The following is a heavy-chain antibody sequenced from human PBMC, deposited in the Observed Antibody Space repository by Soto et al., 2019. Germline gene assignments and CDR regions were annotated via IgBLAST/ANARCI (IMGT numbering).Heavy chain of an antibody. V-gene: IGHV1-18*01. J-gene: IGHJ4*02. D-gene: IGHD4-17*01. CDR2: ISAYTGNT. CDR1: GYIFNSFG. CDR3: ARRWTTGEIDY. Sequence: PSVKVSCKASGYIFNSFGISWVRQAPGQGLEWMGWISAYTGNTKYAQNFQGRVTMTTDTSTSTAYMELRSLRSDDTAVYYCARRWTTGEIDYWGQGTLVTVSS.